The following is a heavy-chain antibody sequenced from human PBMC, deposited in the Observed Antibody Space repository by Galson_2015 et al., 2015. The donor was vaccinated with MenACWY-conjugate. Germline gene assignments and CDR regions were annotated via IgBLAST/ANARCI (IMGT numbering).Heavy chain of an antibody. CDR1: GSTFTSYG. V-gene: IGHV1-18*01. D-gene: IGHD3-22*01. Sequence: QSGAEVKKPGASVKVSCKASGSTFTSYGISWVRQAPGQGLEWMGWISAYNGNTNYAQKLQGRVTITRDTSASTAYMELSSLRSEDTAVYYCARAPRYYYDSSGYQGAFDIWGQGTMVTVSS. CDR2: ISAYNGNT. CDR3: ARAPRYYYDSSGYQGAFDI. J-gene: IGHJ3*02.